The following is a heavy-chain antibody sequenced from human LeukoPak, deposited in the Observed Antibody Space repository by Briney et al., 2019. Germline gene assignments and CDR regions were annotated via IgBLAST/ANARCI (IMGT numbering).Heavy chain of an antibody. CDR3: AREERGCFDY. Sequence: PSETLSLTCTVSGGSISTYYWSWIRQPPGKGLEWIGYIHYSGSTKYNPSLKSRVTISVDTSKNQFSLKLSSVTAADTAVYYCAREERGCFDYWGQGTLVTASS. J-gene: IGHJ4*02. CDR1: GGSISTYY. D-gene: IGHD1-26*01. V-gene: IGHV4-59*01. CDR2: IHYSGST.